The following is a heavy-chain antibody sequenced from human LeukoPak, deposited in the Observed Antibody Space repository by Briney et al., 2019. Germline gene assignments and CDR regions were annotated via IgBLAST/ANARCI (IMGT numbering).Heavy chain of an antibody. Sequence: PSETLSLTCTVSGGSISSSSYYWGWIRQPPGKGLEWIGNIYYSGSTYYNPSLKSRVTISVDTSKNQFSLKLSSVTAADTAVYYCARGNTAMFDYWGQGTLVTVSS. D-gene: IGHD5-18*01. CDR2: IYYSGST. CDR3: ARGNTAMFDY. CDR1: GGSISSSSYY. J-gene: IGHJ4*02. V-gene: IGHV4-39*07.